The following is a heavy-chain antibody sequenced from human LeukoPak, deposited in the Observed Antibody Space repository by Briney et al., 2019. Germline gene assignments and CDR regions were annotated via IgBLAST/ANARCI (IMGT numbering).Heavy chain of an antibody. J-gene: IGHJ4*02. CDR2: ISGSGGST. V-gene: IGHV3-23*01. CDR3: AKSGDQVTVTKLDY. Sequence: GGSLRLSCAASGFTFSSYAMSWVRQAPGKGLEWVSAISGSGGSTFYADSVKGRFTISRDNSKNTLYLEMNSLRAEDTALFYCAKSGDQVTVTKLDYWGQGTLVTVSS. D-gene: IGHD4-17*01. CDR1: GFTFSSYA.